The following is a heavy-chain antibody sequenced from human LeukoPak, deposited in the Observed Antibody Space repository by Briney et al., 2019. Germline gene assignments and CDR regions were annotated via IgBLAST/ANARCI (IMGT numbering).Heavy chain of an antibody. Sequence: GGPLRLSCAASGFTFSSYWMYWVRQVPGKGLVWVSRINSDGSSTSDADSVKGRFTISRDNAKNTLYLQMNSLRAEDTAVCYCATGVGHAFGIWGQGTMVTVSS. CDR1: GFTFSSYW. J-gene: IGHJ3*02. D-gene: IGHD1-26*01. V-gene: IGHV3-74*01. CDR2: INSDGSST. CDR3: ATGVGHAFGI.